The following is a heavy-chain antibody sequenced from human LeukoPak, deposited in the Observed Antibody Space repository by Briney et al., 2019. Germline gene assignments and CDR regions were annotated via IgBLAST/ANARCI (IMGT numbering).Heavy chain of an antibody. V-gene: IGHV4-4*02. Sequence: PSETLSLTCAVSGGSISSSNWWSWVRQPPGKGLEWIGEIYHSGSTSYNPSLKSRVTISVDKSKNQFSLKLSSVTAADTAVYYCARDPPAIRNYQKIHHGMDVWGQGTTVTVSS. CDR1: GGSISSSNW. J-gene: IGHJ6*02. D-gene: IGHD4-11*01. CDR3: ARDPPAIRNYQKIHHGMDV. CDR2: IYHSGST.